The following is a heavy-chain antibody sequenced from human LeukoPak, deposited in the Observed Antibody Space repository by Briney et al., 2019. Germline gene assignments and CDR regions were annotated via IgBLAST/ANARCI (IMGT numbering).Heavy chain of an antibody. CDR2: INHSGST. CDR1: GYSISSGYY. CDR3: ARGFSGSFYYYYYMDV. J-gene: IGHJ6*03. D-gene: IGHD1-26*01. Sequence: SETLSLTCTVSGYSISSGYYWGWIPQPPGKGLEWIGVINHSGSTDYNPSLKSRVTISVDTSKNQFSLKLSSVTAADTAVYYCARGFSGSFYYYYYMDVWGKGTTVTVSS. V-gene: IGHV4-38-2*02.